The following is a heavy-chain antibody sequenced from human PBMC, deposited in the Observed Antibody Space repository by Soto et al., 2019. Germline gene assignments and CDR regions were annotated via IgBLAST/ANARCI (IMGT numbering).Heavy chain of an antibody. D-gene: IGHD4-4*01. CDR3: AHRALYRSFYWYFDL. CDR1: GFSLTTSAEG. Sequence: QITLKESGPTLVKPTQTLTLTCTFSGFSLTTSAEGVGWIRQPPGKALEWLALIYWDDDKRYSPSVKSRLTITKDTSRSQVVLTMTIVDPVDTATYYCAHRALYRSFYWYFDLWGRGTLVTVSS. CDR2: IYWDDDK. J-gene: IGHJ2*01. V-gene: IGHV2-5*02.